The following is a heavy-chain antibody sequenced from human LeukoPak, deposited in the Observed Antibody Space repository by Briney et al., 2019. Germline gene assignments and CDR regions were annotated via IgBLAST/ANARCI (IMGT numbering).Heavy chain of an antibody. CDR2: IIQILGTQ. Sequence: GAAVKVSCKASGGTFSSYAISWVRQAPGQGLEWMGGIIQILGTQNYAQKFQGRVTITADKYTSTAYMELSSLRSEDTAVYYCARETRKNAGAGTDVFDYWGQGTLVPVFS. D-gene: IGHD6-13*01. CDR3: ARETRKNAGAGTDVFDY. J-gene: IGHJ4*02. CDR1: GGTFSSYA. V-gene: IGHV1-69*06.